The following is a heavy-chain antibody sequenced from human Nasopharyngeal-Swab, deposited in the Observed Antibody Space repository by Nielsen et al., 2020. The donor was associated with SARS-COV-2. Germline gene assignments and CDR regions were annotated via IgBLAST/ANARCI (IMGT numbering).Heavy chain of an antibody. Sequence: GESLKISCKGSGYSFTSYWISWVRQAPGQGLEWMGWISAYNGNTNYAQKLQGRVTMTTDTSTSTAYMELRSLRSDDTAVYYCARADLGGSGSYYNGGDYWGQGTLVTVSS. CDR1: GYSFTSYW. V-gene: IGHV1-18*04. J-gene: IGHJ4*02. CDR3: ARADLGGSGSYYNGGDY. CDR2: ISAYNGNT. D-gene: IGHD3-10*01.